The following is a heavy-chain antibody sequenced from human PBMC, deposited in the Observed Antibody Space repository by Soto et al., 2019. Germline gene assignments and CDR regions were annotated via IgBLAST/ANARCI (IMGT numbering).Heavy chain of an antibody. CDR3: ASLYSLGDSSGYYPNFDY. CDR1: GFTFSSYA. V-gene: IGHV3-30-3*01. J-gene: IGHJ4*02. CDR2: ISYDGSNK. D-gene: IGHD3-22*01. Sequence: GGTLRLSCAASGFTFSSYAMHWVRQAPGKGLEWVAVISYDGSNKYYADSVKGRFTISRDNSKNTLYLQMNSLRAEDTAVYYCASLYSLGDSSGYYPNFDYWGQGTLVTVSS.